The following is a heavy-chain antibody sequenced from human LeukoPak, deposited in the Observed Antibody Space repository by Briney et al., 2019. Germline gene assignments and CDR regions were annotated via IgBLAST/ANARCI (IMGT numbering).Heavy chain of an antibody. V-gene: IGHV4-59*08. CDR3: VRQASGSYFFDY. D-gene: IGHD1-26*01. CDR2: NSNTGNT. Sequence: SLSPACAVAGGAISNDYGSWTRQPPGQGQEWIGYNSNTGNTKYNSSLKSRVTILVDTSKNQFSLRLTSVTAADSAVYFCVRQASGSYFFDYWGQGALVTVSS. CDR1: GGAISNDY. J-gene: IGHJ4*02.